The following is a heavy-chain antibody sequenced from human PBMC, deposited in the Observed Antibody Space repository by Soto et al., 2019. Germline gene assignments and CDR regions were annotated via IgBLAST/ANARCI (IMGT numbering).Heavy chain of an antibody. J-gene: IGHJ4*02. CDR1: GFTFRWFG. CDR2: ISNAGSNE. CDR3: AKGEVRGIIPSYFDY. Sequence: GGSLRLSCAGSGFTFRWFGMNWVRQAPGKGLEWVARISNAGSNEYYVDSVKGGFTISRDNSKNTLYLQMDSLRAEDTAVYYCAKGEVRGIIPSYFDYWGLGTLVTVSS. V-gene: IGHV3-30*18. D-gene: IGHD3-10*01.